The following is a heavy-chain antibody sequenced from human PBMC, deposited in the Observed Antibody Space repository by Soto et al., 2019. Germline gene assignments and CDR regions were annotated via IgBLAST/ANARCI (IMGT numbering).Heavy chain of an antibody. CDR2: ISDTT. CDR3: AKAYRAVAGNYFDY. Sequence: PGGSLRLSCAASGFTFNNFAFSWVRQAPGKGLEWVSAISDTTYYADSVKGRFTTSRDNSVNTVFLQMNSLRAGDTAVYYCAKAYRAVAGNYFDYWGQGTLVTVSS. CDR1: GFTFNNFA. V-gene: IGHV3-23*01. J-gene: IGHJ4*02. D-gene: IGHD6-19*01.